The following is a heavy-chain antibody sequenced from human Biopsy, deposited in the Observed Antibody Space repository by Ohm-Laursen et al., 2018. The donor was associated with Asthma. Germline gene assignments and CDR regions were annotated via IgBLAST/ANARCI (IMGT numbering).Heavy chain of an antibody. V-gene: IGHV1-3*01. CDR3: ASSIAVADSDAFDI. CDR1: GYNFISFA. D-gene: IGHD6-19*01. CDR2: INAGNGNT. J-gene: IGHJ3*02. Sequence: GASVKVSCKASGYNFISFAIHWVRQAPGQRLEWMGWINAGNGNTKYSQKFQGRVTITRDTSASTAYMELSSLRSEDTAVYYCASSIAVADSDAFDIWGQGTMVTVSS.